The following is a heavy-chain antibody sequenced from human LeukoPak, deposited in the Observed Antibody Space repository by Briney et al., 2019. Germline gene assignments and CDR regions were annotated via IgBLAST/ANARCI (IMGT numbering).Heavy chain of an antibody. CDR1: GSTFSSYA. CDR2: ISYDGSNK. V-gene: IGHV3-30*04. J-gene: IGHJ6*03. Sequence: PGGSLRLSCAASGSTFSSYAMHWVRQAPGKGLEWVGVISYDGSNKYYADSVKGRFTISRDNSKNTLYLQMNSLRAEDTAVYYCARDRGDFWSGSYYYYYYMDVWGKGTTVTVSS. D-gene: IGHD3-3*01. CDR3: ARDRGDFWSGSYYYYYYMDV.